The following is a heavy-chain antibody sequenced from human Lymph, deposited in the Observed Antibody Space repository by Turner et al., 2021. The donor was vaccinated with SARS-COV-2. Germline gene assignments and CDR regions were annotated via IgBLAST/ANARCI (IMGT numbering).Heavy chain of an antibody. J-gene: IGHJ6*02. CDR2: IYSGSTT. D-gene: IGHD6-13*01. Sequence: EVQLVETGGGLIQPGGSRRPSCAASGIIVSRNYMNWVLQAPGKGLEGGSVIYSGSTTYYADSVKGRFTISRDNSKNTLYLQMNSLRVEDTAVYYCARDLGTYGMDVWGQGTTVTVSS. CDR3: ARDLGTYGMDV. CDR1: GIIVSRNY. V-gene: IGHV3-53*02.